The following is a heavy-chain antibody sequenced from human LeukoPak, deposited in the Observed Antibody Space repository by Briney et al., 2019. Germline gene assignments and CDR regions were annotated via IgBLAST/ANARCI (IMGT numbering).Heavy chain of an antibody. CDR2: ISSGGITI. J-gene: IGHJ6*04. V-gene: IGHV3-48*01. CDR1: GFTFNSYN. Sequence: PGGSLRLSCATSGFTFNSYNMSWVRQAPGRGLEWVSYISSGGITIYYEDSVKGRFTISRDNAKNSLYLHMNSLRVEDTAVYYCARVRGSSSSPPDVWGKGTTVIVAS. D-gene: IGHD3-10*01. CDR3: ARVRGSSSSPPDV.